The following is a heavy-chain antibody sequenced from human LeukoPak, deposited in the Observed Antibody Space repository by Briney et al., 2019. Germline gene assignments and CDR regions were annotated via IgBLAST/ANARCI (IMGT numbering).Heavy chain of an antibody. CDR2: IYPGDSDT. CDR3: ARPGSLDTEDHYMDA. CDR1: GYSFTSYW. V-gene: IGHV5-51*01. D-gene: IGHD5-18*01. Sequence: GESLKISCKGSGYSFTSYWIGWVRQMPGKGLEWMGIIYPGDSDTRYSPSFQGQVTISADKSISTAYLQWSSLKASDTAMYYCARPGSLDTEDHYMDAWGKGTTVTVSS. J-gene: IGHJ6*03.